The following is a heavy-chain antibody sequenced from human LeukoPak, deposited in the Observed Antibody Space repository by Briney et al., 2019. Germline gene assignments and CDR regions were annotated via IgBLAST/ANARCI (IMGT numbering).Heavy chain of an antibody. CDR1: GGSMSNFY. V-gene: IGHV4-59*01. D-gene: IGHD4-17*01. CDR3: ARGDYGDFAY. Sequence: SETLSLTRTVSGGSMSNFYWSWIRQFPGKGLEWIGYIYYSGGTNYNPSLNSRVTISLDTSKTQFSLKLRSVTAADTAVYYCARGDYGDFAYWGQGTLVTVSS. J-gene: IGHJ4*02. CDR2: IYYSGGT.